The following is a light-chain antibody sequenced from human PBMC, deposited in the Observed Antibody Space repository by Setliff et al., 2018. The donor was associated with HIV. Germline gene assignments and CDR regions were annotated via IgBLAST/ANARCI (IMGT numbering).Light chain of an antibody. V-gene: IGLV7-43*01. Sequence: QAVVTQEHSLTVSPGGTVTLTCASSTGAVTDNYFPNWYQQKPGQAPRPLIYSTSKKYSWTPARFSGSLLGGKAALTLSNVQPEDEAEYYCLLYAGDSQAFGTGTKVTVL. CDR1: TGAVTDNYF. CDR2: STS. CDR3: LLYAGDSQA. J-gene: IGLJ1*01.